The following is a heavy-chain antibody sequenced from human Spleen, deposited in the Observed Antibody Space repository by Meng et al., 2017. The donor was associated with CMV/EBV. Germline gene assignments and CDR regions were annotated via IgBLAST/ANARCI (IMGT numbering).Heavy chain of an antibody. CDR3: ARGEGTGGMDV. V-gene: IGHV1-18*01. CDR2: ISPHNGNT. CDR1: GYKFTSYG. Sequence: ASVKVSCKTSGYKFTSYGIIWVRQAPGQGLEWMGWISPHNGNTNYAQKLQGRVTMTRDTSTSTVYMELSSLRSEDTAVYYCARGEGTGGMDVWGQGTTVTVSS. J-gene: IGHJ6*02. D-gene: IGHD1-14*01.